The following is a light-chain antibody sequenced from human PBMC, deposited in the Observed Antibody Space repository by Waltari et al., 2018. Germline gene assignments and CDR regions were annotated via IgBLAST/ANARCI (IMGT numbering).Light chain of an antibody. CDR2: AAS. J-gene: IGKJ5*01. CDR1: QGISSW. CDR3: QQANSFPIT. V-gene: IGKV1D-12*01. Sequence: TCGESQGISSWLVCLQQRPGKAPKLLIYAASNVQSGVPSRFSGSGSGTEFTLTISSLQPEDFATYYCQQANSFPITFGQGTRLEIK.